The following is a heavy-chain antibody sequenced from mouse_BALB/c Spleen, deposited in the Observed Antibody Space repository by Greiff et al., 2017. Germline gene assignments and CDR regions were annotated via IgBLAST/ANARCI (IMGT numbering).Heavy chain of an antibody. CDR1: GYSITSGYF. V-gene: IGHV3-6*02. D-gene: IGHD2-10*02. CDR3: VYGPYYAMDY. CDR2: ISDDGSN. J-gene: IGHJ4*01. Sequence: EVKVEESGPGLVKPSQSLSLTCSVTGYSITSGYFWYWIRQIPGNQLEWMGYISDDGSNNYNPSLTNRITITRDTSKNQFFLKWNSVTTEDTATYCCVYGPYYAMDYWGQGTSVTVSS.